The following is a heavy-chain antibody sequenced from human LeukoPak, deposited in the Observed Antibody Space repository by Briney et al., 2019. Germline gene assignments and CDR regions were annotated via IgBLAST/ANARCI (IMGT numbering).Heavy chain of an antibody. J-gene: IGHJ6*03. Sequence: GASVKVSCKASGYTFTSYGISWVRQAPGQGLEWMGWISAYNGNTNYAQKLQGRVTMTTDTSTSTAYMELRSLRSDDTAVYYCARETSTYYYGSGSPWLWGTNYYYMDVWGKGTTVTISS. CDR1: GYTFTSYG. CDR2: ISAYNGNT. CDR3: ARETSTYYYGSGSPWLWGTNYYYMDV. D-gene: IGHD3-10*01. V-gene: IGHV1-18*01.